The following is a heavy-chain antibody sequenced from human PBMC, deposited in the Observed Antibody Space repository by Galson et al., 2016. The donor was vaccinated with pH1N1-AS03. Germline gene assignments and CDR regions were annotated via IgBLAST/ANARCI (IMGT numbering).Heavy chain of an antibody. CDR1: GFTFRSFG. V-gene: IGHV3-33*01. D-gene: IGHD3/OR15-3a*01. CDR3: ARPAHDFGRPYHMDV. CDR2: IWYDGSKE. J-gene: IGHJ6*02. Sequence: SLRLSCAASGFTFRSFGMHWVRQAPGKGLEWVAVIWYDGSKEEYADSVKGRFTISRDNSKNTLFLQMKSLGVEDTAVYYCARPAHDFGRPYHMDVWGQGTTATVSS.